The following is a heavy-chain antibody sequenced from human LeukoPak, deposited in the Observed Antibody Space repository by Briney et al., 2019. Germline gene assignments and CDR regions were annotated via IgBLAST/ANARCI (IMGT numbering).Heavy chain of an antibody. J-gene: IGHJ4*02. CDR3: ARENYYDRSGYYSD. D-gene: IGHD3-22*01. CDR2: INSDGSST. V-gene: IGHV3-74*01. Sequence: GGSLRLSCAASGFTFSSYWMHWVRQAPGKGLVWVSRINSDGSSTSYADSVKGRFTISIDNAKNTLYLQMNSLRAEDTAVYYCARENYYDRSGYYSDWGQGTLVTVSS. CDR1: GFTFSSYW.